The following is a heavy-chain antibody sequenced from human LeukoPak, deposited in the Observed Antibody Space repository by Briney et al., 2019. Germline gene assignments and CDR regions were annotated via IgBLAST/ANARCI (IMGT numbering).Heavy chain of an antibody. J-gene: IGHJ4*02. Sequence: PGGSLRLSCAASGFTFSTYAMNWVRQAPGKGLEGVSSISDSGDSAFYADSVKGRFTISRDNAKNTLYVQMNSLRAEDTAVYYCAKNLETTRYFFDYWGQGMLVTVSS. CDR2: ISDSGDSA. CDR1: GFTFSTYA. D-gene: IGHD1-7*01. V-gene: IGHV3-23*01. CDR3: AKNLETTRYFFDY.